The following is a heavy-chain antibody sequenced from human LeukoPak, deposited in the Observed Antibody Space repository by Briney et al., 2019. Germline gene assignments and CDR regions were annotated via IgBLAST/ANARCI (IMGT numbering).Heavy chain of an antibody. V-gene: IGHV3-30*02. J-gene: IGHJ4*02. Sequence: PGGSLRLSCAASGFTFSSYGMQWVRQAPGKGLEWVAFIHYDGSNKYYANSVKGRFTISRDNSKNTLYLHMNSLRAEDTAVYYCARALLKGKIFDYWGQGTLVTVSS. CDR3: ARALLKGKIFDY. CDR1: GFTFSSYG. CDR2: IHYDGSNK.